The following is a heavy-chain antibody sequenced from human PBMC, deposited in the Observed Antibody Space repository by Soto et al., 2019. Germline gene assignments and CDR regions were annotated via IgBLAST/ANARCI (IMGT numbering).Heavy chain of an antibody. J-gene: IGHJ5*02. CDR3: ARDRWNWFDP. V-gene: IGHV3-21*01. D-gene: IGHD2-15*01. CDR2: ISSSSSYI. Sequence: WGSLRLSCAASGFTFSSYFMDYVRQAPGKGLEWVSSISSSSSYIYYADSVKGRFTISRDNAKNSLYLQMNSLRAEDTAVYYCARDRWNWFDPWGQGTLVTVSS. CDR1: GFTFSSYF.